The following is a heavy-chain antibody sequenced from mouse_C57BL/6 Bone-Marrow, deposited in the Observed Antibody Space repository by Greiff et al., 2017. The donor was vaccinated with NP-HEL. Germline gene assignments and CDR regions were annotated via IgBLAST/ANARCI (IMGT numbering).Heavy chain of an antibody. CDR3: ARGPGIYYGNLHFDY. Sequence: VKLQQSGAELVMPGASVKLSCKASGYTFTSYWMHWVKQRPGQGLEWIGEIDPSDSYTNYNQKFKGKSTLTVDKSSSTAYMQLSSLTSEDSAVYYCARGPGIYYGNLHFDYWGQGTTLTVSS. CDR2: IDPSDSYT. V-gene: IGHV1-69*01. D-gene: IGHD2-1*01. CDR1: GYTFTSYW. J-gene: IGHJ2*01.